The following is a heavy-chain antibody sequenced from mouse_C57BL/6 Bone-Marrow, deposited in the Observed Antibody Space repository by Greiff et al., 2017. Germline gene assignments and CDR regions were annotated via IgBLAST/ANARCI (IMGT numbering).Heavy chain of an antibody. Sequence: QVQLQQPGAELVRPGSSVKLSCKASGYTFTSYWMDWVKQRPGQGLEWIGNIYPSDSETHYNQKFKDKATLTVDKSSSTAYMQLSSLTSEDSAVYYCARGDYGSSGYYFDYWGQDTTLAVSS. CDR3: ARGDYGSSGYYFDY. V-gene: IGHV1-61*01. J-gene: IGHJ2*01. CDR1: GYTFTSYW. CDR2: IYPSDSET. D-gene: IGHD1-1*01.